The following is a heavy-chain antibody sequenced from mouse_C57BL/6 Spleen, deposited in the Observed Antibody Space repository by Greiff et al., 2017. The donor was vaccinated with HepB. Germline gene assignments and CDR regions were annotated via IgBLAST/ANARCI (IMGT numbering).Heavy chain of an antibody. D-gene: IGHD1-1*01. V-gene: IGHV1-81*01. Sequence: VHLVESGAELARPGASVKLSCKASGYTFTSYGISWVKQRTGQGLEWIGEIYPRSGNTYYNEKFKGKATLTADKSSSTAYMELRSLTSEDSAVYFCARCYYCSSSYYYAMDYWGQGTSVTVSS. CDR1: GYTFTSYG. J-gene: IGHJ4*01. CDR3: ARCYYCSSSYYYAMDY. CDR2: IYPRSGNT.